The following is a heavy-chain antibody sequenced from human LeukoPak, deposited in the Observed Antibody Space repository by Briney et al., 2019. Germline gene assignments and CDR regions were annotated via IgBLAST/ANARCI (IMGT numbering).Heavy chain of an antibody. J-gene: IGHJ4*02. CDR1: GGSFSGYY. Sequence: KPSETLSLSCAVYGGSFSGYYWSWIRQPTGKGLEWVGEVNHSGSTNYNPSPKSRVTISLATSKNQYSLKLSSATAADTAVYHSARHTYTGWYRSPRKTGFFDYWGQGTLVTVSS. CDR3: ARHTYTGWYRSPRKTGFFDY. D-gene: IGHD6-19*01. V-gene: IGHV4-34*01. CDR2: VNHSGST.